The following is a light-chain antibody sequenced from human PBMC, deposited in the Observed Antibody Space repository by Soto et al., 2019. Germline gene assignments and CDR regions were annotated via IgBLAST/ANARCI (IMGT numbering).Light chain of an antibody. CDR1: SSDVGAYNY. V-gene: IGLV2-8*01. Sequence: QSALTQPPSASGSPGQSVTISCTGTSSDVGAYNYVSWYQQHPGKAPKLIIYEVTKRPSGVPGRFSGSKSGNTASLTVSGLQADDEGDYYCTSYAGSNNFVVFGGGTQLTV. CDR2: EVT. J-gene: IGLJ2*01. CDR3: TSYAGSNNFVV.